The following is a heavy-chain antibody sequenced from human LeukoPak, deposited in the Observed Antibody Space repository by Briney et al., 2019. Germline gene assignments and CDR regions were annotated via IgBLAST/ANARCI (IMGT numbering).Heavy chain of an antibody. V-gene: IGHV3-30*01. CDR1: GFTFSSYA. CDR3: ARTPNTYYDYVWGSYRPRDYFDY. D-gene: IGHD3-16*02. J-gene: IGHJ4*02. Sequence: GGSLRLSCAASGFTFSSYAMHWVRQAPGKGLEWVAVISYDGSNKYYADSVKGRFTISRDNSKNTLYLQMNSLRAEDTAVYYCARTPNTYYDYVWGSYRPRDYFDYRGQGTLVTVSS. CDR2: ISYDGSNK.